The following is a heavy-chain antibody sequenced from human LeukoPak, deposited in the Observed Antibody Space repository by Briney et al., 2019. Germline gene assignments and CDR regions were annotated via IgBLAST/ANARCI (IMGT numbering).Heavy chain of an antibody. D-gene: IGHD3-22*01. V-gene: IGHV4-30-4*01. J-gene: IGHJ5*02. CDR3: ARPYYYDSRIDP. CDR2: IYSSGST. Sequence: PSQTLSLTCTVSGVSISSGDYYWSWIRQPPGKGLEWIGYIYSSGSTYYNPSLKSRATVSLDTSKTQLSLKLSSVTAADTAVYYCARPYYYDSRIDPWGQGTLVTVSS. CDR1: GVSISSGDYY.